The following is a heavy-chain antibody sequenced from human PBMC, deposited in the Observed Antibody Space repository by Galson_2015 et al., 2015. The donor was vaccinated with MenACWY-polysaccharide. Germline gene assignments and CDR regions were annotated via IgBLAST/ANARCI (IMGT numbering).Heavy chain of an antibody. Sequence: SLRLSCAASGITFSRDGFHWVRQAPGKGLEWVAVSRSHNSKQLYADSVKGRFTVSRDESTSTLYLQMNSLRPEDTAVYYCARDRPDCSVGTCLPGNYFDYWGQGTLVTVSS. CDR2: SRSHNSKQ. J-gene: IGHJ4*02. CDR3: ARDRPDCSVGTCLPGNYFDY. CDR1: GITFSRDG. D-gene: IGHD2-15*01. V-gene: IGHV3-30-3*01.